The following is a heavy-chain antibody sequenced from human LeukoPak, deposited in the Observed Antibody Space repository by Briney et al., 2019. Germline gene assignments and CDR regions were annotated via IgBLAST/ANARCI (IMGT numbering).Heavy chain of an antibody. J-gene: IGHJ4*02. V-gene: IGHV3-66*01. CDR1: GFTVSSNY. CDR3: ARKSGYSYGFDY. CDR2: IYSGGST. Sequence: GGSLRLSCAASGFTVSSNYMSWVRQAPGKGLEWVSVIYSGGSTYYADSVKGRFTISRDNSKNTLYLQMNSLRAGDTAVYYCARKSGYSYGFDYWGQGTLVTVSS. D-gene: IGHD5-18*01.